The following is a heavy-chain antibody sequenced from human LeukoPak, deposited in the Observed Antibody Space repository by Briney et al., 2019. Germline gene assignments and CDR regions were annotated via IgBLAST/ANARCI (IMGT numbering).Heavy chain of an antibody. J-gene: IGHJ4*02. D-gene: IGHD6-13*01. Sequence: GESLQISCKGSGYSFTSYWISWVRQMPGKGLEWMGRIDPSDSYTNYSPSFQGHVTISADKSISTAYLQWSSLKALDTAMYYCARRPIAAAGSSGFDYWGQGTLVTVSS. V-gene: IGHV5-10-1*01. CDR2: IDPSDSYT. CDR1: GYSFTSYW. CDR3: ARRPIAAAGSSGFDY.